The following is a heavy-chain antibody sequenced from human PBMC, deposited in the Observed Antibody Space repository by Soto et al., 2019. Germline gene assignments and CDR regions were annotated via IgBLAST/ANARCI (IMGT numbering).Heavy chain of an antibody. D-gene: IGHD5-12*01. J-gene: IGHJ3*02. CDR3: TKEKSVMYSGYDAFEI. Sequence: PGGSLRLSCAASGFTFSSYEMDGGGEAPGKGLEWVAHITSSGSTMYGDSVKGRFTISRDNADNSLYLQMNSLTAEDTAVYYCTKEKSVMYSGYDAFEIWGRGTMVTVSS. CDR2: ITSSGSTM. V-gene: IGHV3-48*03. CDR1: GFTFSSYE.